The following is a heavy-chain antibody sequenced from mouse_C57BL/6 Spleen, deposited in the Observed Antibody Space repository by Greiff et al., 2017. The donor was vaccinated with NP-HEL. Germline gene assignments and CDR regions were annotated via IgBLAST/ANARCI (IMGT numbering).Heavy chain of an antibody. D-gene: IGHD2-3*01. CDR2: INYDGSST. CDR1: GFTFSDYY. J-gene: IGHJ2*01. V-gene: IGHV5-16*01. Sequence: EVQRVESEGGLVQPGSSMKLSCTASGFTFSDYYMAWVRQVPEKGLEWVANINYDGSSTYYLDSLKSRFIISRDNAKNILYLQMSSLKSEDTATYYCARDRMSPWGYDNYFDYWGQGTTLTVSS. CDR3: ARDRMSPWGYDNYFDY.